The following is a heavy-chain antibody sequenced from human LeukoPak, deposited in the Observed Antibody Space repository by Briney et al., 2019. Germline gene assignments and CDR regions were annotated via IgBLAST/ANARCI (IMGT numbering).Heavy chain of an antibody. V-gene: IGHV3-7*01. CDR2: IKKDGSEK. CDR1: GFTFSSYW. J-gene: IGHJ4*02. CDR3: ARHLSGVTGYTYGRGIDY. Sequence: GGSLRLSCAASGFTFSSYWMSWVRQAPGKGLEWVANIKKDGSEKYYVDSVKGRFTISRDNAKKSLYLQMNSLGAEDTAVYYCARHLSGVTGYTYGRGIDYWGQGTLVTVSS. D-gene: IGHD5-18*01.